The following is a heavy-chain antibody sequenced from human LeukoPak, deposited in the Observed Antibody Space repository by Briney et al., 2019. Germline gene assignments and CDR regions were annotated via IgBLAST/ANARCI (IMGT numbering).Heavy chain of an antibody. CDR3: ARKYCSTTSCLFDN. V-gene: IGHV3-48*03. CDR1: GFAFSSYA. CDR2: ISSSGTTI. J-gene: IGHJ4*02. D-gene: IGHD2-2*01. Sequence: GGSLRVSCAASGFAFSSYAMSWVRQAPGKGLQWVSDISSSGTTIYYADSVKGRFTISRDNAKNSLYLQMNSLRAEDTAVYYCARKYCSTTSCLFDNWGQGTLVTVSS.